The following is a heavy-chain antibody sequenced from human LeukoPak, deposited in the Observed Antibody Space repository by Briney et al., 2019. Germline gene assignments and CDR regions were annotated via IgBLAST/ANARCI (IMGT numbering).Heavy chain of an antibody. CDR3: ARGRLYSSGLYYYYGMDG. CDR2: ISYDGSNK. J-gene: IGHJ6*02. V-gene: IGHV3-30-3*01. CDR1: GFTFSSYA. Sequence: PGRSLRLSCAASGFTFSSYAMHWVRQAPGKGLEWVAVISYDGSNKYYADSVKGRFTISRDNSKNTLYLQMNSLRAEDTAVYYCARGRLYSSGLYYYYGMDGWGQGTTVIVSS. D-gene: IGHD6-19*01.